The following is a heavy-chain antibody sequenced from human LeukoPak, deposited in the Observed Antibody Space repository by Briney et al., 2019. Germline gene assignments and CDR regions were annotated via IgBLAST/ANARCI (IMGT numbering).Heavy chain of an antibody. Sequence: SETLSLTCTVSGGSISSSSYYWGWIRQPPGKGLEWIGSIYYSGSTYYNPSLKSRVTISVDTSKNQFSLKLSSVTAADTAVYYCARESPQITIFGVAPAYYFDYWGQGTLVTVSS. CDR2: IYYSGST. CDR1: GGSISSSSYY. J-gene: IGHJ4*02. CDR3: ARESPQITIFGVAPAYYFDY. V-gene: IGHV4-39*07. D-gene: IGHD3-3*01.